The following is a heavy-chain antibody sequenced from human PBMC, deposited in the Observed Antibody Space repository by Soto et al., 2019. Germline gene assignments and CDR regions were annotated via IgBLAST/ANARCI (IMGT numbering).Heavy chain of an antibody. CDR1: GDSVSSNSAV. J-gene: IGHJ5*01. CDR2: TYYRSKWYT. V-gene: IGHV6-1*01. CDR3: VRLLGNSWLDS. D-gene: IGHD1-26*01. Sequence: QVQLQQSGPGLVKPSQTLSLTCAISGDSVSSNSAVWNWIRQSPSRGLEWLGRTYYRSKWYTDYELAVKXRXTXNXXISTNQVSLHLNSVTPDDTAVYYCVRLLGNSWLDSWGQGTLVTVSS.